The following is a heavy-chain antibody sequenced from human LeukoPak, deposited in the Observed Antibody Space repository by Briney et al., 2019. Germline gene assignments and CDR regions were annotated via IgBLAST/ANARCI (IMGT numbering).Heavy chain of an antibody. CDR1: GFTVSSNS. J-gene: IGHJ4*02. D-gene: IGHD4-17*01. CDR2: TYSGGNT. CDR3: ARQAGEYSHPYDY. V-gene: IGHV3-53*01. Sequence: GGSLRLSCTVSGFTVSSNSMSWVRQAPGKGLEWVSFTYSGGNTHYSDSVKGRFTISRDNSKNTLYLQMNSLRAEDTAVYYCARQAGEYSHPYDYWGQGTLVTVSS.